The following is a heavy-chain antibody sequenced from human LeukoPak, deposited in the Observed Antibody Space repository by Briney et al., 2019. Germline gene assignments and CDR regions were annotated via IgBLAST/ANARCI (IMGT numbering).Heavy chain of an antibody. CDR3: ARVSLVRGAPDYYFDY. D-gene: IGHD3-10*01. CDR1: GDSITTGSYY. J-gene: IGHJ4*02. Sequence: PSETLSLTCTVSGDSITTGSYYWSWVRQPAGKGLEWIGRVYINGVTHYDPSLKSRVTISLDTSKNQFSLKLSSVTAADTAVYYCARVSLVRGAPDYYFDYWGQGTLVTVSS. V-gene: IGHV4-61*02. CDR2: VYINGVT.